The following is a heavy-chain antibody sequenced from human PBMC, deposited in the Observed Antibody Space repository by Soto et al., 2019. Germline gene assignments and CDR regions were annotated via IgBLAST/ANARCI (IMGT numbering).Heavy chain of an antibody. J-gene: IGHJ6*02. CDR2: IYHSGST. D-gene: IGHD3-9*01. V-gene: IGHV4-4*02. CDR3: ARDGNYDILTGTLDV. Sequence: QVQLQESGPGLVKPSGTLSLTCAVSGGSISSSNWWSWVRQPPGKGLEWIGEIYHSGSTSYNPSLKIRVTISVDKSKNQFSLKLSSVTAADTAVYYCARDGNYDILTGTLDVWGQGTTVTVSS. CDR1: GGSISSSNW.